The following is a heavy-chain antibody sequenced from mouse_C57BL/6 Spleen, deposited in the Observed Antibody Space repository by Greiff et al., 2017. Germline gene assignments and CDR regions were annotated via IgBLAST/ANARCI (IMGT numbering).Heavy chain of an antibody. CDR2: IDPSDSET. D-gene: IGHD2-4*01. V-gene: IGHV1-52*01. J-gene: IGHJ2*01. CDR1: GYTFTSYW. CDR3: SRTYDYGRVYYFDY. Sequence: VQLQQPGAELVRPGSSVKLSCKASGYTFTSYWMHWVKQRPIQGLEWIGNIDPSDSETLYNQKFKDKATLTVDKSSSTAYMQLSSLTSEDSAVYYCSRTYDYGRVYYFDYWGQGTTLTVSS.